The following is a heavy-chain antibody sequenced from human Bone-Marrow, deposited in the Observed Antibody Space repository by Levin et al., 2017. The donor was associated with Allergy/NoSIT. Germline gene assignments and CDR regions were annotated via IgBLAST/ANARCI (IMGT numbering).Heavy chain of an antibody. J-gene: IGHJ4*02. D-gene: IGHD3-22*01. CDR1: GDSVNSPHYY. Sequence: PSETLSLTCTVSGDSVNSPHYYWTWIRQPPGTGLEWVGYTYYSEGSTYNPSLRSRVTISVDTSKNQFSLKVNSVTAADTAVYYCARGKWLSWADWGQGILVTVST. CDR3: ARGKWLSWAD. V-gene: IGHV4-61*01. CDR2: TYYSEGS.